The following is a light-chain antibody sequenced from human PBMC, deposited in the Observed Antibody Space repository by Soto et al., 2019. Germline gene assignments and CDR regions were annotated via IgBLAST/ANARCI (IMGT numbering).Light chain of an antibody. V-gene: IGLV2-8*01. Sequence: QSALTQPPSASGSPGQSVTISCTGTSSDVGGYNYVSWYQQHPGKAPKLMIYEVSERPSGVPDRFSGSKSGNTASLTVSGLQAEDAADYYCSSYAGSNNLVFGGGTQLTVL. CDR2: EVS. CDR3: SSYAGSNNLV. CDR1: SSDVGGYNY. J-gene: IGLJ7*01.